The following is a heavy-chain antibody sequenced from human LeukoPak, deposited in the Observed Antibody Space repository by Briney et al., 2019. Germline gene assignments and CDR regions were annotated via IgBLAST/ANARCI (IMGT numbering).Heavy chain of an antibody. V-gene: IGHV1-18*01. CDR2: ISAYNGNT. CDR3: ARQDMDWEPGPFDY. J-gene: IGHJ4*02. D-gene: IGHD1-26*01. Sequence: ASVKVSCKASGYTFTSYGISWVRQAPGQGLEWMGWISAYNGNTNYAQKLQGRVTMTTDTSTSTAYMELRSLRSDDTAVYYCARQDMDWEPGPFDYWGQGTLVTVSS. CDR1: GYTFTSYG.